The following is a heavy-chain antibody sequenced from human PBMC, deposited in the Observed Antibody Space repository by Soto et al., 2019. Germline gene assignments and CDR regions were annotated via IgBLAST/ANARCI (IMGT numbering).Heavy chain of an antibody. CDR1: GFTFSSYS. CDR2: IGPFGSTI. Sequence: EVQLVESGGGLLQPGGSLRLSCAASGFTFSSYSMDWVRQAPGKGLEWVSYIGPFGSTIYYADSVKGRFTISRDNAKNSLYLQLNSLRDEDTAVDYCARDIGPHGYVNLWGRGTLVTVSS. CDR3: ARDIGPHGYVNL. V-gene: IGHV3-48*02. J-gene: IGHJ2*01. D-gene: IGHD2-15*01.